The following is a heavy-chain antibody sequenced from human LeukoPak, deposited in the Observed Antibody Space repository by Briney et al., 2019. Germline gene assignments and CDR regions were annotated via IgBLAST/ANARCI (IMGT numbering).Heavy chain of an antibody. J-gene: IGHJ4*02. V-gene: IGHV3-43*02. CDR2: ISGDGVST. Sequence: GGSLRLSCVASGLPIGDFAMHWVRQAPGKGLEWVSLISGDGVSTFYADSVKGRFSTSRDNSKNSLSLEMNSLRTEDTAMYYCARESGKFDYWGQGTLVAVSS. CDR3: ARESGKFDY. CDR1: GLPIGDFA.